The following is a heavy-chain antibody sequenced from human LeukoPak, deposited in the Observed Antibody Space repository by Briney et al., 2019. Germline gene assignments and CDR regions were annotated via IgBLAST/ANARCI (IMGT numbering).Heavy chain of an antibody. CDR3: AGPLGSPYFHH. CDR1: GFTFSSYG. Sequence: GGSLRLSCAASGFTFSSYGMHWVRQAPGKGLEWVAVISYDGSNKYYADSVKGRFTISRDNSKNTLYLQMNSLRVEDTAVYYCAGPLGSPYFHHWGQGTLVTVSS. CDR2: ISYDGSNK. J-gene: IGHJ1*01. V-gene: IGHV3-30*03. D-gene: IGHD3-10*01.